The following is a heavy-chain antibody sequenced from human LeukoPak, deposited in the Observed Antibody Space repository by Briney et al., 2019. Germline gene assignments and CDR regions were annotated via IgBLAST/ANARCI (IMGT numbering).Heavy chain of an antibody. V-gene: IGHV4-59*01. J-gene: IGHJ4*02. CDR1: GGSISSYY. Sequence: SETLSLTCTVSGGSISSYYWSWIRQPPGKGLEWIGYIYYSGSTNYNPSLKSPVTISVDTSKNQFSLKLSSVTAADTAVYYCARGPVPGSSYYDSSGYSHFDYWGQGTLVTVSS. CDR2: IYYSGST. D-gene: IGHD3-22*01. CDR3: ARGPVPGSSYYDSSGYSHFDY.